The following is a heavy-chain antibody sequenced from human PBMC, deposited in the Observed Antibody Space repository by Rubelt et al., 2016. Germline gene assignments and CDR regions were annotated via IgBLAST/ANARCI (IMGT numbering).Heavy chain of an antibody. J-gene: IGHJ4*02. CDR3: TTDYGYFDY. CDR2: INTKTGGAKT. Sequence: EVQLVESGGGLAKPGGSLRLSCAASGFDFSSYNMNWVRQAPGKGLEWVGRINTKTGGAKTDYAAPVKGRVTISRDDSRNTLDLQMNSLKTEDTAVYYCTTDYGYFDYWGQGTLVTVSS. V-gene: IGHV3-15*01. CDR1: GFDFSSYN. D-gene: IGHD3-10*01.